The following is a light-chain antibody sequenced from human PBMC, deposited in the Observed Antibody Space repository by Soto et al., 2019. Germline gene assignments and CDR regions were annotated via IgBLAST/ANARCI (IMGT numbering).Light chain of an antibody. CDR2: EVT. V-gene: IGLV2-14*01. CDR3: SSYTNINTRACV. CDR1: SSDIGAYDY. J-gene: IGLJ1*01. Sequence: QYPLTQPASLSGSPGQSITISCTGTSSDIGAYDYVSWYQQHPGKAPKLIIYEVTDRPSGVSNRFSGSKSGNTASLTISGLQAEDEAEYYCSSYTNINTRACVFGTGTKV.